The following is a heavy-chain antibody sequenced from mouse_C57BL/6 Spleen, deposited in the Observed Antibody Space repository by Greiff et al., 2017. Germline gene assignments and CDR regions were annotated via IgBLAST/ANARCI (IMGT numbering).Heavy chain of an antibody. Sequence: EVKLVESEGGLVQPGSSMKLSCTASGFTFSDYYMAWVRQVPEKGLEWVANINYDGSSTYYLDSLKSRFIISRDNAKNILYLQMSSLKSDDTATYYCARSIYYYGSSYGYFDVWGTGTTVTVSS. D-gene: IGHD1-1*01. V-gene: IGHV5-16*01. CDR2: INYDGSST. J-gene: IGHJ1*03. CDR3: ARSIYYYGSSYGYFDV. CDR1: GFTFSDYY.